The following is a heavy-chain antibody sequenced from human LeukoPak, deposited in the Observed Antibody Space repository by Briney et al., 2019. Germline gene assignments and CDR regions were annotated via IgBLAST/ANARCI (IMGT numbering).Heavy chain of an antibody. CDR3: ARGYQGSGHFDY. D-gene: IGHD2-15*01. CDR2: IKSKSNGATP. J-gene: IGHJ4*02. Sequence: PGGSLRLSCAASGFSFNNAWMTWVRQAPGKGLEWVGRIKSKSNGATPDYAAPVKGRFTISRDDEKNTLYLQMNSLQTEDTAVYYCARGYQGSGHFDYWGQGTLVTVSS. CDR1: GFSFNNAW. V-gene: IGHV3-15*01.